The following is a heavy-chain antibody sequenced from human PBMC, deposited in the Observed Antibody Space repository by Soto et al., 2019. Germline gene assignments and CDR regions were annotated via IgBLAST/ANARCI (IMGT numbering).Heavy chain of an antibody. CDR2: INPSGATT. J-gene: IGHJ4*02. Sequence: QVSLVQSGAEVKKPEASVKVSCKASGYTFTSYYVHWVRQAPGQGLEWMGIINPSGATTTYAQNFQGRVAMTRDTSTSTVYMELSSLRSEDTAVYYCARRDCFSSSCYFKYWGQGTLVTVSS. D-gene: IGHD2-2*01. V-gene: IGHV1-46*01. CDR1: GYTFTSYY. CDR3: ARRDCFSSSCYFKY.